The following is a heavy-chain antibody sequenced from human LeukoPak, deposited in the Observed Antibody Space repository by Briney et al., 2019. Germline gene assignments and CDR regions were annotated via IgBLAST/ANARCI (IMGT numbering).Heavy chain of an antibody. CDR2: MNPNSGNT. Sequence: ASVNVSCKASGYTFTSYDINWVRQATGQGLEWMGWMNPNSGNTGYAQKFQGRVTMTRNTSISTAYMELSSLRSEDTAVYYCARGGYFDWLRYYYYYGMDVWGQGTTVTVS. CDR3: ARGGYFDWLRYYYYYGMDV. V-gene: IGHV1-8*01. D-gene: IGHD3-9*01. J-gene: IGHJ6*01. CDR1: GYTFTSYD.